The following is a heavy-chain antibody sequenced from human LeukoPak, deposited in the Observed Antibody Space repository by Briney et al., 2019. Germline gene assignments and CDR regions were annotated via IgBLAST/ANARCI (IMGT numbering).Heavy chain of an antibody. CDR2: ISGSGGST. Sequence: QSGGSLRLSCAASGFTFSSYAMSWVRQAPGKGLEWVSAISGSGGSTYYADSVKGRFTISRDNSKNTLYLQMNSLRAENTAVYYCARDHKTLFETESMDYWGQGTLVTVSS. J-gene: IGHJ4*02. V-gene: IGHV3-23*01. CDR3: ARDHKTLFETESMDY. D-gene: IGHD2/OR15-2a*01. CDR1: GFTFSSYA.